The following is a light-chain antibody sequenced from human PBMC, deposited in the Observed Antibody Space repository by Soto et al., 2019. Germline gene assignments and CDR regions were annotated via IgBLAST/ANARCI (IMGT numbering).Light chain of an antibody. V-gene: IGKV3-11*01. J-gene: IGKJ4*01. CDR1: QSVSIY. CDR3: QQRKYWPPLT. Sequence: ETVLTQSPVTLSLSPGERATLSCRASQSVSIYLAWYQQKPGQAPRLLIYDASNRATGIPARFSGSGSGTDFTLTISSLEPEDFAVYYCQQRKYWPPLTFGGGTKV. CDR2: DAS.